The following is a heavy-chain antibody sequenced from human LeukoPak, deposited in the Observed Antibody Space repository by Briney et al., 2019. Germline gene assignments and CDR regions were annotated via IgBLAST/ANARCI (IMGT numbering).Heavy chain of an antibody. CDR1: GFTFSSYW. D-gene: IGHD5-12*01. CDR3: ASDGGYDHHGLFDY. J-gene: IGHJ4*02. V-gene: IGHV3-30*03. CDR2: ISYDGNNK. Sequence: PGGSLRLSCAASGFTFSSYWMSWVRQAPGKGLEWVAVISYDGNNKFYADSVKGRFTISRDNSKNTLYLQMNSLRVEDTAVYYCASDGGYDHHGLFDYWGQGTLVTVSS.